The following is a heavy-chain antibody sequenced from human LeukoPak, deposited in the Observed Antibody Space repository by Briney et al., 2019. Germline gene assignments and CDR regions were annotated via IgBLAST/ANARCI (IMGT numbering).Heavy chain of an antibody. CDR2: IYSSGST. V-gene: IGHV4-59*01. CDR3: ARGGAHSGYEFDC. D-gene: IGHD5-12*01. Sequence: SETLSLTRTVSGVSITSYYWAWIRQPPGKGLERIGHIYSSGSTSYNPSLESRVVMSVDTSTNQFSLKLNSVTAADTAVYYCARGGAHSGYEFDCWGQGTLVTVSS. J-gene: IGHJ4*02. CDR1: GVSITSYY.